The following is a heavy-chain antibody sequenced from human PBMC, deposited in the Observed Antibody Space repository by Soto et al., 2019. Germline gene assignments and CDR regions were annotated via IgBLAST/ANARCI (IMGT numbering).Heavy chain of an antibody. CDR2: FYWDDDK. V-gene: IGHV2-5*02. J-gene: IGHJ3*02. CDR3: AHCLTTGFVVFGI. Sequence: QITLKESGPTLVKPTQTLTLTCTFSGFSLSTSGVGVGWIRQPPGKALEWLTLFYWDDDKYSSPSLSSRLTVTQDDSKNQVVLTMTNIDPVDTATSLCAHCLTTGFVVFGIWGEGSIVTVSS. D-gene: IGHD2-21*01. CDR1: GFSLSTSGVG.